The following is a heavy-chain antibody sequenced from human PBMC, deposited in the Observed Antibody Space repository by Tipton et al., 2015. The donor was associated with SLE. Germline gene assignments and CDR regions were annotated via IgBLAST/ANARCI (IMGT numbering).Heavy chain of an antibody. J-gene: IGHJ3*02. V-gene: IGHV3-20*04. CDR3: AREMGYCTGGVCQDAFDI. CDR1: GFTFDDYG. D-gene: IGHD2-8*02. Sequence: GSLRLSCAASGFTFDDYGMSWVRQAPGKGLEWVSSINWNGGSTGYADSVKGRFTISRDNAKNSLDLQMNSLRAEDTALYYCAREMGYCTGGVCQDAFDIWGQGTMVTVSS. CDR2: INWNGGST.